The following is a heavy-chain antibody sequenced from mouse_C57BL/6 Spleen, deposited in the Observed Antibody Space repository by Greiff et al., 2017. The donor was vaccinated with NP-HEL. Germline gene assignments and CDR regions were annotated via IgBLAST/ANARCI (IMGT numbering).Heavy chain of an antibody. V-gene: IGHV1-81*01. CDR3: ARRIYYGNPHAMDY. CDR1: GYTFTSYG. CDR2: IYPRSGNT. D-gene: IGHD2-1*01. J-gene: IGHJ4*01. Sequence: QVQLQQSGAELARPGASVKLSCKASGYTFTSYGISWVKQRTGQGLEWIGEIYPRSGNTYYNEKFKGKATLTADKSSSTAYMELRSLTSEDSAVYFCARRIYYGNPHAMDYWGQGTSVTVSS.